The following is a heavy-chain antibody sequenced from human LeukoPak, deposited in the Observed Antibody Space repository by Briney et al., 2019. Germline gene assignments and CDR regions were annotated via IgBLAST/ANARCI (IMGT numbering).Heavy chain of an antibody. J-gene: IGHJ4*02. D-gene: IGHD2-2*01. CDR2: ITWNSGST. V-gene: IGHV3-9*01. CDR3: AKDACSGTSCSFDY. CDR1: GFSFDDYA. Sequence: GGSLRLSCAASGFSFDDYAMHWVRQAPGKGLEWVTGITWNSGSTGYADSVKGRFTISRDNAKNSLFVQMNSLRAEDTALYYCAKDACSGTSCSFDYWGQGTLVTVSS.